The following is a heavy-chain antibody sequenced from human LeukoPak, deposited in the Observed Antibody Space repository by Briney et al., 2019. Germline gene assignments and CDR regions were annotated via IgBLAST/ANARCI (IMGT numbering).Heavy chain of an antibody. CDR1: DSTAGTTN. CDR3: AREGQLGDY. V-gene: IGHV3-66*01. J-gene: IGHJ4*02. Sequence: GGSLRLPGEPLDSTAGTTNWSWAGKLQGKGLEWVSVIYSGGSTYYADSVKGRFTTSRDNSKNTLYLQMNSLRAEDTAVYYCAREGQLGDYWGQGTLVTVSS. CDR2: IYSGGST. D-gene: IGHD6-6*01.